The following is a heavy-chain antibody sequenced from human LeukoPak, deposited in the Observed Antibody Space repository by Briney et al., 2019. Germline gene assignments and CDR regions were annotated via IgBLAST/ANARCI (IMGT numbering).Heavy chain of an antibody. V-gene: IGHV3-23*01. J-gene: IGHJ2*01. Sequence: GGSLRLSCAASGFTFSSYAMGGVRQAPGKGLECVAGISGSGSDTYYADSVKGRFTISRDNFKNTVDLQMNSLRAGDTAVYYCAKLGTYFYFDFWGRGTLVTVSS. CDR2: ISGSGSDT. CDR3: AKLGTYFYFDF. D-gene: IGHD7-27*01. CDR1: GFTFSSYA.